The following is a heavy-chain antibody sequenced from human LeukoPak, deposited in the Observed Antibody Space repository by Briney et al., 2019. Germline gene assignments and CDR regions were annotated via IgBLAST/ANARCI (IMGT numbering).Heavy chain of an antibody. CDR1: GGSFSGYY. Sequence: SETLSLTCALYGGSFSGYYWSGLPQPPGKGREGIGEINHSGSTKYNPYVESRVTISVDTSKSQFSLKLSSVTAPDTDVYYCARLKNRLPARSTRTGTYPPDYYGMDVWGQGTTVTVSS. CDR2: INHSGST. D-gene: IGHD2-2*01. CDR3: ARLKNRLPARSTRTGTYPPDYYGMDV. V-gene: IGHV4-34*01. J-gene: IGHJ6*02.